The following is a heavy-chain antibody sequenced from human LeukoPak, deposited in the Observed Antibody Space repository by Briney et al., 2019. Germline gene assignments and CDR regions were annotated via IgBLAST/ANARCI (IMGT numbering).Heavy chain of an antibody. D-gene: IGHD3-10*01. J-gene: IGHJ5*02. CDR3: AKDGSSDYYGPNWFDP. V-gene: IGHV3-11*01. Sequence: PGGSLRLSCAASGFTFSDYNMSWIRQAPGKGLEWVSYISSSGSTIYYADSVKGRFTISRDNAKNSLYLQMNSLRAEDTAVYYCAKDGSSDYYGPNWFDPWGQGTLVTVSS. CDR2: ISSSGSTI. CDR1: GFTFSDYN.